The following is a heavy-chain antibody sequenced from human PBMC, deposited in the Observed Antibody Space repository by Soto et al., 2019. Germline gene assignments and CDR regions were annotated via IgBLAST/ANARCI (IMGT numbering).Heavy chain of an antibody. Sequence: GGSLRLSCAASGFTFSDYYMSWIRQAPGKGLEWVSYISSSGSTIYYADSVKGRFTISRDNAKNSLYLQMNSLRAEDTAVYYCASLLVPAACNDYWGQGTLVTVSS. J-gene: IGHJ4*02. CDR3: ASLLVPAACNDY. V-gene: IGHV3-11*01. CDR1: GFTFSDYY. CDR2: ISSSGSTI. D-gene: IGHD2-2*01.